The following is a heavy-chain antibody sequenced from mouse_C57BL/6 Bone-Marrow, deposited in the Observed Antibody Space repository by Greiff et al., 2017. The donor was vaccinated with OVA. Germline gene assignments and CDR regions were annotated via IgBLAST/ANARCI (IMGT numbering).Heavy chain of an antibody. D-gene: IGHD2-2*01. V-gene: IGHV1-76*01. CDR1: GYTFTDYY. J-gene: IGHJ2*01. Sequence: VQGVESGAELVRPGASVKLSCKASGYTFTDYYISWVKQRPGQGLEWIARIYPGSGNIYYNEKFKGKATLTAEKSSSTAYMQLSSLTSDDSAVYFCARSERLRDYFDYWGQGITLTVSS. CDR3: ARSERLRDYFDY. CDR2: IYPGSGNI.